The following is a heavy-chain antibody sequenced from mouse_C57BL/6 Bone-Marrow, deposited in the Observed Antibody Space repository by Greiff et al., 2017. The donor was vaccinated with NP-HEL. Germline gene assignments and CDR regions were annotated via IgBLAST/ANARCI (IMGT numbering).Heavy chain of an antibody. Sequence: QVQLKESGAELARPGASVKLSCKASGYTFTGYGISWVKQRTGQGLEWIGEIYPNSGSTNYNEKFKGKATLTVDKSSSTAYMELRSLTSDDSAVYFCARSPYPLYYVDYWGKGTTLTVSS. J-gene: IGHJ2*01. CDR1: GYTFTGYG. CDR2: IYPNSGST. V-gene: IGHV1-81*01. CDR3: ARSPYPLYYVDY. D-gene: IGHD6-1*01.